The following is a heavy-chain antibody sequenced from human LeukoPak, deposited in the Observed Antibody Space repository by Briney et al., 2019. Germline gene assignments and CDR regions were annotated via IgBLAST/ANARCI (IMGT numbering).Heavy chain of an antibody. V-gene: IGHV1-69*05. D-gene: IGHD4-17*01. J-gene: IGHJ6*03. Sequence: ASVKLSCKASGGTFSSYAISWVRQAPGQGLEWMGRIIPIFCTANYAQKFQGRVTITTAKTTSTAYMKPSSLRSEDTDVYYCARNYGDYFAYTDVWGKGTTVTVSS. CDR3: ARNYGDYFAYTDV. CDR1: GGTFSSYA. CDR2: IIPIFCTA.